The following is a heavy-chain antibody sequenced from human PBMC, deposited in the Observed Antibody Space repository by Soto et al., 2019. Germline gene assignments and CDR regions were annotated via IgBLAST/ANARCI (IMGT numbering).Heavy chain of an antibody. CDR3: TTDRMVRGVIILADAFEI. D-gene: IGHD3-10*01. CDR1: GFTFSNAW. J-gene: IGHJ3*02. CDR2: IKSKTDGGTT. V-gene: IGHV3-15*01. Sequence: PGGSLRLSCAASGFTFSNAWMSWVRQAPGKGLEWVGRIKSKTDGGTTDYAAPVKGRFTISRDDSKNTLYLQMNSLKTEDTAVYYCTTDRMVRGVIILADAFEIWGQGTMVTVSS.